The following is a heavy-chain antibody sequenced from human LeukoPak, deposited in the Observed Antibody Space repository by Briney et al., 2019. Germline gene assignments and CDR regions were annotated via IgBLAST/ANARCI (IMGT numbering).Heavy chain of an antibody. CDR1: GGSVSATNYY. J-gene: IGHJ4*02. CDR2: AFYGGNT. D-gene: IGHD5-24*01. CDR3: ASERWSRRSYFDY. V-gene: IGHV4-39*07. Sequence: SETLSLTCTVSGGSVSATNYYWAWIRQPPGKGLEWIGSAFYGGNTYYSPSLKSRVTISVDTSMTHSSLKLSSVTAADTAVYYCASERWSRRSYFDYWGQGALVTVSS.